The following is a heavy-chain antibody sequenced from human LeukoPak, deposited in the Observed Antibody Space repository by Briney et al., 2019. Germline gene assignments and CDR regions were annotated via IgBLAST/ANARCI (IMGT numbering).Heavy chain of an antibody. D-gene: IGHD6-19*01. CDR3: ARDSSGWYGGFFFDF. V-gene: IGHV1-69*06. CDR1: GGTFSNYA. J-gene: IGHJ4*02. Sequence: GSSVKVSCKASGGTFSNYAISWVRQAPGPGLEWMGRIIPIFDSVNYAQKFQGRVTITADKSTSTAYMDLSSLRSEDTAVYYCARDSSGWYGGFFFDFWGQGTLVTVSS. CDR2: IIPIFDSV.